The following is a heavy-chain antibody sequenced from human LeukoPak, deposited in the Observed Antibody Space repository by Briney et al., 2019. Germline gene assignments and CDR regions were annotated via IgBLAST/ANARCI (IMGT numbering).Heavy chain of an antibody. D-gene: IGHD3-22*01. CDR1: GYTFTSYD. J-gene: IGHJ4*02. CDR3: CYLGNSSGYGTDY. V-gene: IGHV1-8*01. Sequence: GASVKVSCKASGYTFTSYDINWVRQATGQGLEWMGWMNPNSGNTGYAQKFQGRVTMTRNTSISTAYMELSSLRSEDTAVYYCCYLGNSSGYGTDYWGQGTLVTVSS. CDR2: MNPNSGNT.